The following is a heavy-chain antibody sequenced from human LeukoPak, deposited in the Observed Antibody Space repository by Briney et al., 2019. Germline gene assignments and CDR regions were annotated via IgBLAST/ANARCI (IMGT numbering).Heavy chain of an antibody. D-gene: IGHD1-14*01. CDR2: VNHGGST. J-gene: IGHJ6*03. V-gene: IGHV4-34*01. CDR1: GGSFSDYS. CDR3: ARIGMDYYFYMDV. Sequence: SDTLSLTCAVDGGSFSDYSWSWIRQPPGKGLEWIGDVNHGGSTNYNPSLKSRITISVDTSKNQFSLRLSSVTAADTGVYYCARIGMDYYFYMDVWGKGTTVSVSS.